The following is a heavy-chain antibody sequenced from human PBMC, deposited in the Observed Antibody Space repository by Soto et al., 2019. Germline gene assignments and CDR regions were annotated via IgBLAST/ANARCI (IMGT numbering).Heavy chain of an antibody. J-gene: IGHJ6*02. CDR3: ARGNGRIFGVVIINYYGMDV. Sequence: SVKVSCKASGGTFSSYTISWVRQAPGQGLEWMGRIIPILGTANYAQKFQGRVTITADESTSTAYMELSSLRSEDTAVYYCARGNGRIFGVVIINYYGMDVWGQGTTVTVSS. V-gene: IGHV1-69*08. CDR1: GGTFSSYT. D-gene: IGHD3-3*01. CDR2: IIPILGTA.